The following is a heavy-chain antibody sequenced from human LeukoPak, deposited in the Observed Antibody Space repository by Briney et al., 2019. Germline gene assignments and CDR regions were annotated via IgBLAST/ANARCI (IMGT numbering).Heavy chain of an antibody. CDR3: ARPIGGRSWYGGFDY. Sequence: SETLSLTCTVSGGSMSSYYWSWIRQPPGKGLEWIGYIYYSGTTNYNPSLKSRVTISVDTSKNQFSLKLSSLTAADTAVYYCARPIGGRSWYGGFDYWGQGTLVTVSP. V-gene: IGHV4-59*08. D-gene: IGHD6-13*01. CDR2: IYYSGTT. CDR1: GGSMSSYY. J-gene: IGHJ4*02.